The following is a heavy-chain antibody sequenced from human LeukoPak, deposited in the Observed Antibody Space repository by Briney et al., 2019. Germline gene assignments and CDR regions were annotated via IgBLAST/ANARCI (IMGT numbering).Heavy chain of an antibody. J-gene: IGHJ6*04. V-gene: IGHV1-69*06. CDR3: ARPWLVQNYYYGMYV. D-gene: IGHD6-19*01. CDR2: IIPIFGTA. CDR1: GGTFSSYG. Sequence: SVKVCCKASGGTFSSYGISWVRQAPGQGLEWMGGIIPIFGTADYAQKFQGRVTITADKSTSTAYMELSSLRSEDTAVYYCARPWLVQNYYYGMYVWGKGTTVTVSS.